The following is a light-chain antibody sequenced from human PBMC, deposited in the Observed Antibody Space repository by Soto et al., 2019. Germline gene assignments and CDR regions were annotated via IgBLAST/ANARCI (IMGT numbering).Light chain of an antibody. V-gene: IGLV3-21*02. Sequence: SYELTQPPSVSVAPGQTATITCGGNNIGSKSVYWYQQRPGQAPVLVLSNNRDRPSGLPEQFSGSRSGNTATLTISGVGAGSEADYYCQVWDSYTDHAVFGGGTKLTVL. CDR2: NNR. J-gene: IGLJ2*01. CDR3: QVWDSYTDHAV. CDR1: NIGSKS.